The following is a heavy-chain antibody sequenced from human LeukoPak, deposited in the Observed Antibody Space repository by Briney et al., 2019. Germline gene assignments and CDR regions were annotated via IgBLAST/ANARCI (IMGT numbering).Heavy chain of an antibody. CDR2: ISAYNGNT. V-gene: IGHV1-18*01. Sequence: GSVKVSCKASGYTFTSYGISWVQQAPGQGLEWMGWISAYNGNTNYAQKLQGRVTMTTDTSTSTSYMELRSLRSDDTAVYYCASWKQQLDYGMDVWGQRTTVTVSS. J-gene: IGHJ6*02. D-gene: IGHD6-13*01. CDR3: ASWKQQLDYGMDV. CDR1: GYTFTSYG.